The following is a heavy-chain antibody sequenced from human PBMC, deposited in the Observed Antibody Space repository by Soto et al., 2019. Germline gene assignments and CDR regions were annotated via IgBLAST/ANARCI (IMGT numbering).Heavy chain of an antibody. V-gene: IGHV1-58*01. CDR1: GFTFTSSA. CDR3: AADGYYYDSSPL. D-gene: IGHD3-22*01. CDR2: IVVGSGNT. Sequence: KVSCKASGFTFTSSAVQWVRQARGQRLEWIGWIVVGSGNTNYAQKFQERVTITRDMSTSTAYMELSSLRSEDTAVYYCAADGYYYDSSPLWGQGTMVTVSS. J-gene: IGHJ3*01.